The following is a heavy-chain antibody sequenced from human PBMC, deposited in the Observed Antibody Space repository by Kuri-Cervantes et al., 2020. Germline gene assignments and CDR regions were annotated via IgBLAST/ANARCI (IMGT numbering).Heavy chain of an antibody. Sequence: LSLTCAASGFTFSSYAMSWVRQAPGKGLEWVSAISGSGGSTYYADSLKGRFTISRDNSKNTLYLQMNSLRAEDTAVYYCAKDHYYYYYMDVWGKGTTVTVSS. V-gene: IGHV3-23*01. J-gene: IGHJ6*03. CDR2: ISGSGGST. CDR1: GFTFSSYA. CDR3: AKDHYYYYYMDV.